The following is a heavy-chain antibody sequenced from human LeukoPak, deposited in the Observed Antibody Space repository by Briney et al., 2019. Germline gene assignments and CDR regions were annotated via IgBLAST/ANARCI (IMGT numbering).Heavy chain of an antibody. CDR1: GGTFRSYA. J-gene: IGHJ4*02. CDR3: ARAQYYSSSWKGREFDY. Sequence: GSSVRVSCQASGGTFRSYAISWVRQAPGQGLEWMGRIIPILGIADYAQKFQGRVTITADKSTSTAYMEVSSLRSEDTAVYYCARAQYYSSSWKGREFDYWGQGTLVTVSS. CDR2: IIPILGIA. D-gene: IGHD6-13*01. V-gene: IGHV1-69*04.